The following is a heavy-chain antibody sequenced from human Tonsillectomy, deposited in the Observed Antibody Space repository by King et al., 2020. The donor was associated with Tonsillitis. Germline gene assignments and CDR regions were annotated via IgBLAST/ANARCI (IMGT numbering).Heavy chain of an antibody. V-gene: IGHV4-34*01. D-gene: IGHD4-17*01. J-gene: IGHJ4*02. CDR3: ARGHYGEMGFDY. CDR1: GGSFSGYY. Sequence: VQLQQWGAGLLKPSETLSLTCAVYGGSFSGYYWSWIRQPPGKGLEWIGDVSHNGNTNYHPSLKSRVTISVDTSKNQFSLKLSSVTAADTAVYYCARGHYGEMGFDYWGQGTRVTVSS. CDR2: VSHNGNT.